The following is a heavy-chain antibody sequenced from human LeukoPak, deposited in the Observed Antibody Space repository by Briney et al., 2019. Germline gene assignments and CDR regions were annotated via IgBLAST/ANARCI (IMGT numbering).Heavy chain of an antibody. CDR3: ARDRQPDYDFWSGHYYYYGMDV. D-gene: IGHD3-3*01. CDR2: ISAYNGNT. CDR1: GYTFTSYG. Sequence: ASVKVSCKASGYTFTSYGISWVRQAPGQGLEWMRWISAYNGNTNYAQKLQGRVTMTTDTSTSTAYMELRSLRSDDTAVYYCARDRQPDYDFWSGHYYYYGMDVWGQGTTVTVSS. J-gene: IGHJ6*02. V-gene: IGHV1-18*01.